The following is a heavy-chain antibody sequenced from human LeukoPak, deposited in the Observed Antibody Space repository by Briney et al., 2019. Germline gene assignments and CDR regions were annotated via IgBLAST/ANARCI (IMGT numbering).Heavy chain of an antibody. CDR1: RFTFSHYG. J-gene: IGHJ4*01. D-gene: IGHD4-11*01. V-gene: IGHV3-33*06. CDR2: IWNDGSNK. CDR3: AKDAQRGFDYSNSLEN. Sequence: GGSLRLSCAASRFTFSHYGMHWVRQAPGKGLEWVAVIWNDGSNKYYADSVKGRFTVSRDNSQNRLYLQMNSLRPEDTAVYYCAKDAQRGFDYSNSLENWGHGTLVTVSS.